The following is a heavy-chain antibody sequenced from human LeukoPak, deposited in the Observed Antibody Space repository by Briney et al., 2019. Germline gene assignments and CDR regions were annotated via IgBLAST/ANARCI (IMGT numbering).Heavy chain of an antibody. CDR3: ARGSLRYYGDYGY. D-gene: IGHD4-17*01. Sequence: GSLRLSCAASRFTLSTYWMSWVRQAPGKGLEWIGEINHSGSTNYNPSLKSRVTISVDTSKNQFSLKLSSVTAADTAVYYCARGSLRYYGDYGYWGQGTLVTVSS. CDR1: RFTLSTYW. V-gene: IGHV4-34*01. CDR2: INHSGST. J-gene: IGHJ4*02.